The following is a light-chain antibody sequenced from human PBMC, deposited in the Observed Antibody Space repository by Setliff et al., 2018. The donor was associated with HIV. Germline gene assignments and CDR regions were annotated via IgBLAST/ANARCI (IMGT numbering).Light chain of an antibody. Sequence: ALTQPASVSGSPGQSITISCTGTSSDVGGYSHVSWYQQHPGKAPKLIIYEVRNRPSGVSTRFSGSKSGNTASLTISGLQPEDEADYYCASYAITNTLPFGTGTKVTVL. CDR2: EVR. CDR1: SSDVGGYSH. J-gene: IGLJ1*01. V-gene: IGLV2-14*03. CDR3: ASYAITNTLP.